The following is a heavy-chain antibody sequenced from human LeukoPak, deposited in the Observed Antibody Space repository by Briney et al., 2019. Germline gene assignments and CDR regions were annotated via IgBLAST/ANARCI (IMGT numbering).Heavy chain of an antibody. Sequence: WVRQSPGKGLEWIGSIHYSGNTYSSPSLKSRVTISVDTSKNQFSLKVRSVTAADTAVYYCARQWDYWGQGTLVTVSS. V-gene: IGHV4-39*01. CDR2: IHYSGNT. J-gene: IGHJ4*02. CDR3: ARQWDY.